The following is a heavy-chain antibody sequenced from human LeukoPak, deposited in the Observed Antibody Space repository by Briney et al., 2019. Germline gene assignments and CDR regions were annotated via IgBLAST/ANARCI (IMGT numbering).Heavy chain of an antibody. CDR2: LNIDGIRT. CDR3: ARAGFYNGYDY. D-gene: IGHD5-18*01. V-gene: IGHV3-74*01. Sequence: PGGSLRLSCEGFGFAVSTYSMHWVRQTPGQGLVWVSRLNIDGIRTDYADSVRGRFTISRDNAKNTFYMYMDSLRAEDTAVYYCARAGFYNGYDYWGQGTLVTVSS. CDR1: GFAVSTYS. J-gene: IGHJ4*02.